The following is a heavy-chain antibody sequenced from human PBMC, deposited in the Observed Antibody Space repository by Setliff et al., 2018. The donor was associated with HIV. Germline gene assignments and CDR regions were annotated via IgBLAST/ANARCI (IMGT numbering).Heavy chain of an antibody. CDR1: GYTFTSCF. CDR3: AKEYHTAATGTRVANYFDY. J-gene: IGHJ4*02. D-gene: IGHD6-13*01. CDR2: ISPSDGRA. Sequence: ASVKVSCKASGYTFTSCFLHWVRQAPGQGLEYMGIISPSDGRADYVEKFQDRVTITRDTSTSTVYMEMSSLRSEDTAIYYCAKEYHTAATGTRVANYFDYWGQGTLVTVSS. V-gene: IGHV1-46*01.